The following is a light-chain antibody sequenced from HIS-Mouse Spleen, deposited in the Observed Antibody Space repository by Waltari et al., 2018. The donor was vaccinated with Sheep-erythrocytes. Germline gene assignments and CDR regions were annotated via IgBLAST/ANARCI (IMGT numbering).Light chain of an antibody. CDR1: SSDVGGYNN. Sequence: QSALTQPASVSGSPGQSITISCTGTSSDVGGYNNVSWYHQHPGKAPKPMIYEGSKRPSGVSNRFSGSKSGNTASLTISGLQAEDEADYYCCSYAGSSTPWVFGGGTKLTVL. V-gene: IGLV2-23*01. J-gene: IGLJ3*02. CDR3: CSYAGSSTPWV. CDR2: EGS.